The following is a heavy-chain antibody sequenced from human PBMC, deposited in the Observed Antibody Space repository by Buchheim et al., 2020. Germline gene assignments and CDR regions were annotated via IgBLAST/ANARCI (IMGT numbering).Heavy chain of an antibody. CDR3: ARATMVGGGTTLSDY. CDR2: ISHTGST. Sequence: QVQLQESGPGLVKPSETLSLTCTVSGVPINSSYWSWIRQPPGKGLEWIGYISHTGSTNYNPSLKSRVTISLDTSKNQFSLRLSAVTAADTAVYYCARATMVGGGTTLSDYWGQGAL. CDR1: GVPINSSY. V-gene: IGHV4-59*01. J-gene: IGHJ4*02. D-gene: IGHD3-10*01.